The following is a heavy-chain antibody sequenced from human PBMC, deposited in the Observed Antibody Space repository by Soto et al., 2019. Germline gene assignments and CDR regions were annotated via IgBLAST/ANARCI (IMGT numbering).Heavy chain of an antibody. CDR1: GGTFSSYA. J-gene: IGHJ4*02. Sequence: ASVKVSCKASGGTFSSYAISWVRQAPGQGLEWMGGIIPIFGTANYAQKFQGTVTITADESTSTAYMELSSLRSEDTAVYYCARGSRWATVVTPGFDYWGQGTLVTISS. CDR2: IIPIFGTA. D-gene: IGHD4-17*01. V-gene: IGHV1-69*13. CDR3: ARGSRWATVVTPGFDY.